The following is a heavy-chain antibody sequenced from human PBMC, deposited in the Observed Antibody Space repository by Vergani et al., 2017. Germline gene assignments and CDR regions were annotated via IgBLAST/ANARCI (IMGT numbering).Heavy chain of an antibody. D-gene: IGHD3-16*01. CDR3: ARSTPRGESFDI. CDR2: IYYSGST. J-gene: IGHJ3*02. CDR1: GGSISSYY. V-gene: IGHV4-59*01. Sequence: QVQLQESGPGLVKPSETLSLTCTVSGGSISSYYWSWIRQPPGKGLEWFGYIYYSGSTNYNPSLKSRVTISVDTSKNQFSLKLSSVTAADTAVYYCARSTPRGESFDIWGQGTMVTVSS.